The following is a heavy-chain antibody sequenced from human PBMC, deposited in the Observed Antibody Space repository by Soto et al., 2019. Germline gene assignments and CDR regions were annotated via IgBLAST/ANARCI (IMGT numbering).Heavy chain of an antibody. CDR3: ARDPYLGDHQY. J-gene: IGHJ1*01. CDR2: ISAYSGKT. CDR1: GYTFTTYG. D-gene: IGHD3-16*01. V-gene: IGHV1-18*01. Sequence: QVQLVQSGGEVKKPGASVKVSCKTSGYTFTTYGSSWVRQAPGQGLEWVGWISAYSGKTHYAQKFQGKVTMTTDTSTNTAYRELRSLRSDDTALYYCARDPYLGDHQYWGQGTLVTVSS.